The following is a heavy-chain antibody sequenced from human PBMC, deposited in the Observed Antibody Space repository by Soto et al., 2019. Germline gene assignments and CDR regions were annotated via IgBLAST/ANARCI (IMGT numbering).Heavy chain of an antibody. Sequence: GESPKISCKGSGYSFSSYWISWVRQMPGKGLGWMGIIYPGDSDTRYSPSFQGQVTISADKSISTAYLQWSSLKASDTARYYCARQEGATTVTISYWGQGTLVTVSS. V-gene: IGHV5-51*01. D-gene: IGHD4-17*01. J-gene: IGHJ4*02. CDR2: IYPGDSDT. CDR3: ARQEGATTVTISY. CDR1: GYSFSSYW.